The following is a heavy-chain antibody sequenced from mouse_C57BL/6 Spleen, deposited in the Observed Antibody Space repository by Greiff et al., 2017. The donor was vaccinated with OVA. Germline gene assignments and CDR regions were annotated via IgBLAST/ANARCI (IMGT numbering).Heavy chain of an antibody. Sequence: LVESGAELVKPGASVKLSCKASGYTFTSYWMHWVKQRPGRGLEWIGRIDPNSGGTKYNEKFKGKATLTVDKPSSTAYMQLSSLTSEDSAVDYCARSQITTVVAPLDYWGQGTTLTVSS. D-gene: IGHD1-1*01. J-gene: IGHJ2*01. CDR3: ARSQITTVVAPLDY. CDR2: IDPNSGGT. CDR1: GYTFTSYW. V-gene: IGHV1-72*01.